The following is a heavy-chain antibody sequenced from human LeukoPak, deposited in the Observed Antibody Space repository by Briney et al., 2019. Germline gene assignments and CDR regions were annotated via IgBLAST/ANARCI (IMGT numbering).Heavy chain of an antibody. V-gene: IGHV4-4*07. Sequence: SXXXYYWSXIRLPAEKGLEWIGRIYIGGSTSYNPSLKGRVTISVDASKNQFSLMLNSVTAAYTAVYYCARGRAELPYYYDSSGHYYEWFDPWGQGTLVTVSS. J-gene: IGHJ5*02. CDR2: IYIGGST. CDR3: ARGRAELPYYYDSSGHYYEWFDP. D-gene: IGHD3-22*01. CDR1: SXXXYY.